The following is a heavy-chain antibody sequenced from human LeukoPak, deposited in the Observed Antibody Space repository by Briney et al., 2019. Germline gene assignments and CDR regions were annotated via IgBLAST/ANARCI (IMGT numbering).Heavy chain of an antibody. J-gene: IGHJ4*02. CDR3: ARDGPQGVFDY. CDR2: ISESGRTV. CDR1: EFPFSDWY. V-gene: IGHV3-11*01. D-gene: IGHD3-16*01. Sequence: GGSLRLSCVVSEFPFSDWYMSWIRQVPGKGLEWISYISESGRTVFYADSVEGRFTISRDNAKKSLYLQMNSLRAEDTAVYYCARDGPQGVFDYWGQGVLVTVSS.